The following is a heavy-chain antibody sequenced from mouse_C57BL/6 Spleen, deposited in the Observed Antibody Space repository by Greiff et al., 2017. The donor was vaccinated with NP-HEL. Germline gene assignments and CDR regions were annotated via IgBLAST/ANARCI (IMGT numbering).Heavy chain of an antibody. CDR1: GYTFTSYG. V-gene: IGHV1-81*01. D-gene: IGHD2-1*01. CDR3: AFYYGNSY. J-gene: IGHJ2*01. Sequence: QVQLQQSGTELARPGASVKLSCKASGYTFTSYGITWVKQRTGQGLEWIGEIYPRSGNTYYSEKFKGKATLTADKSSSTAYMELRSLTSADSAVYFCAFYYGNSYWGQGTTLTVSS. CDR2: IYPRSGNT.